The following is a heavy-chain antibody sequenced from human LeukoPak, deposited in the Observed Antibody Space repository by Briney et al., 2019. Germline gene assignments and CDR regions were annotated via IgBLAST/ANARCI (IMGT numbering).Heavy chain of an antibody. J-gene: IGHJ5*02. CDR3: ARRFPFGELPGPNWFDP. CDR2: INHSGST. CDR1: GGSFSGYY. V-gene: IGHV4-34*01. D-gene: IGHD3-10*01. Sequence: PSETLSLTCAVYGGSFSGYYWSWIRQPPGKGLEWIGEINHSGSTNYNPSLKSRVTISVDTSKNQFSLKLSSVTAADTAVYYCARRFPFGELPGPNWFDPWGQGTLVTVSS.